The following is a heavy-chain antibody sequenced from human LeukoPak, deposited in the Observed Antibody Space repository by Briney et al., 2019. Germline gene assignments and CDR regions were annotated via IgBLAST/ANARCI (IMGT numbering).Heavy chain of an antibody. CDR1: GGSISSYY. Sequence: SETLSLTCTVSGGSISSYYWSWIRQPPGKGLEWNGYIYYSGSTNYNPSLKSRVTISVDTSKNQYSLKLSSVTAADTAVYYCARHSSGWSLLFDPWDQGTLVTVSS. CDR3: ARHSSGWSLLFDP. D-gene: IGHD6-19*01. J-gene: IGHJ5*02. CDR2: IYYSGST. V-gene: IGHV4-59*08.